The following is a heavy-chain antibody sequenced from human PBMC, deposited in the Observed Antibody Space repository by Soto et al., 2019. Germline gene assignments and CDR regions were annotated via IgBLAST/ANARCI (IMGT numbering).Heavy chain of an antibody. V-gene: IGHV1-46*01. CDR1: GYTFTRYN. D-gene: IGHD3-10*01. J-gene: IGHJ3*02. CDR3: ARDLPRDLVRGSFDI. Sequence: QAQLVQSGAEVKKPGASANISCKASGYTFTRYNIHWVRQAPGQGLEWMGIIDTRGGSTDCTQRFQGRVTMTRDTSTGTVYMHLSSLGSEDTAIYYCARDLPRDLVRGSFDIWGQGTMVTVSS. CDR2: IDTRGGST.